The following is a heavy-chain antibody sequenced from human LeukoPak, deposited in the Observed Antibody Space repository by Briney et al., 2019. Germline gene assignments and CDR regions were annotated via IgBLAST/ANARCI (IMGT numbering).Heavy chain of an antibody. Sequence: GGSLSLSWAASGFTFSDYAMTWVRQAPGKGLEWLSAISATGYVTYYADSEKGRFTISRDNSKNTLYLQMNSLRAEDTAVYYCAKEREDTALVIDAFDIWGQGTMVTVSS. CDR2: ISATGYVT. J-gene: IGHJ3*02. D-gene: IGHD5-18*01. CDR3: AKEREDTALVIDAFDI. V-gene: IGHV3-23*01. CDR1: GFTFSDYA.